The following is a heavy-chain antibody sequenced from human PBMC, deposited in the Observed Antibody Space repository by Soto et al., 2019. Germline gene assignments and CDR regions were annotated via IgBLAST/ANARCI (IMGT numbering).Heavy chain of an antibody. V-gene: IGHV1-69*13. CDR2: MNPNRGTA. J-gene: IGHJ5*02. Sequence: SVKVSCKASGYTFTSYDINWVRQATGHGLEWMGWMNPNRGTANYAQKFQGRVTITADESTSRGYMELSSLTTKDTAVYYWERFCSAAAEKFAPGGEGTLVTVSS. CDR1: GYTFTSYD. D-gene: IGHD6-13*01. CDR3: ERFCSAAAEKFAP.